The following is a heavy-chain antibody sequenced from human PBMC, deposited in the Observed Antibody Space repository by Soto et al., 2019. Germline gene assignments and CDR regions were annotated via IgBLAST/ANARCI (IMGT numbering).Heavy chain of an antibody. J-gene: IGHJ6*02. Sequence: QVQVVESGGGVVQPGRSLRLSCAASGFTFSSFGMHWVRQAPGKGLEWVSLIWYDGSKKSYGDSVKVRFTISRDNSRNTVYLQMNSLSADDTAVYYCARDASYYSLWSGYYPSRNGMDVWGQGTTVTVSS. CDR3: ARDASYYSLWSGYYPSRNGMDV. V-gene: IGHV3-33*01. CDR1: GFTFSSFG. CDR2: IWYDGSKK. D-gene: IGHD3-3*01.